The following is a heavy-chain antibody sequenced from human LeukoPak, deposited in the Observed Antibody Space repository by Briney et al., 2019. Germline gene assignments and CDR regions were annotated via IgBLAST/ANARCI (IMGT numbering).Heavy chain of an antibody. V-gene: IGHV5-51*01. Sequence: GESLKISCKGSGYSFTSYWIGWVRQMPGKGLEWMGIIYPGDSESGYSPSFQGQVTISADKSISTAYLQWSSLKASDTAMYYCASTSSTNHYYYYGMDVWGQGTTVTVSS. CDR2: IYPGDSES. J-gene: IGHJ6*02. D-gene: IGHD2-2*01. CDR3: ASTSSTNHYYYYGMDV. CDR1: GYSFTSYW.